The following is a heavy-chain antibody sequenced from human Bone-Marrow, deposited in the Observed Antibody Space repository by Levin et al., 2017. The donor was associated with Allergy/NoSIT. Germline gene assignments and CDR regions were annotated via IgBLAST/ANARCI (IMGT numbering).Heavy chain of an antibody. D-gene: IGHD6-19*01. Sequence: SETLSLTCTVSGGSISSYYWSWIWQPPGKGLEWIGYIYYSGSTNYNPSLKSRVTISVDTSKNQFSLKLSSVTAADTAVYYCARHRAGALEQWPGTSFDYWGQGTLVTVSS. CDR3: ARHRAGALEQWPGTSFDY. J-gene: IGHJ4*02. V-gene: IGHV4-59*08. CDR2: IYYSGST. CDR1: GGSISSYY.